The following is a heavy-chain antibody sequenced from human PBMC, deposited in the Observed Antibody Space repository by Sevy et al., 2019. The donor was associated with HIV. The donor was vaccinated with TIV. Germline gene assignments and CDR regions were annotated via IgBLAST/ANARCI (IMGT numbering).Heavy chain of an antibody. D-gene: IGHD2-8*01. CDR1: GFIFSSYA. Sequence: GGSLRLSCAASGFIFSSYAMHWVRQAPGKGLEWVAVISYDGSNKYYADSVKGRFTISRDNSKNTLYLQMNSLGAEDTAVYYCARDFGYCANGVCYASGMDVWGQETTVTVSS. CDR3: ARDFGYCANGVCYASGMDV. J-gene: IGHJ6*02. V-gene: IGHV3-30-3*01. CDR2: ISYDGSNK.